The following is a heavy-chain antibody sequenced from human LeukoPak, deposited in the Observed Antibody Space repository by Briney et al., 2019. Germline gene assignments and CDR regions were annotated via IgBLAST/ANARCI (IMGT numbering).Heavy chain of an antibody. CDR3: ARDREPSGWEDAFDI. J-gene: IGHJ3*02. Sequence: GGSLRLSCAASGFTFSSYAMHWVRQAPGKGLEWVAVISYDGSNKYYADSVKGRFTISRDNSKNTLYLQMNSLRAEDTAVYYCARDREPSGWEDAFDIRGQGTMVTVSS. CDR1: GFTFSSYA. D-gene: IGHD6-19*01. V-gene: IGHV3-30-3*01. CDR2: ISYDGSNK.